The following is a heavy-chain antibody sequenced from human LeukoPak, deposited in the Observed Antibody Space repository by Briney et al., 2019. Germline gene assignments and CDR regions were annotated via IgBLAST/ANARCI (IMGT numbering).Heavy chain of an antibody. V-gene: IGHV3-7*01. Sequence: GGSLRLSCAASEFTLSSYWMAWVRQAPGKGLAWVANIKQDGSEKYYVDSVKGRFTISRDNAKSSLYLQMDSLRAEDTAVYYCARAIGKSEGYWGQGTLVTVSS. CDR2: IKQDGSEK. J-gene: IGHJ4*02. CDR3: ARAIGKSEGY. D-gene: IGHD4-23*01. CDR1: EFTLSSYW.